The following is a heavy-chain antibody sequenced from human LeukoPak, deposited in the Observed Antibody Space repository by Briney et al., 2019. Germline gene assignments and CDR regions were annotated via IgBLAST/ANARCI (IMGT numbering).Heavy chain of an antibody. CDR1: GGSISSYY. CDR3: ARVVYSGYDFRGAMDV. CDR2: IYYTGST. Sequence: SETLSLTCTVSGGSISSYYWSWIRQPPGKGLEWIGYIYYTGSTNHNPSLKSQVTISVDTSKNQFSLKLSSVTAADTAVYYCARVVYSGYDFRGAMDVWGKGTTVTVSS. D-gene: IGHD5-12*01. V-gene: IGHV4-59*01. J-gene: IGHJ6*03.